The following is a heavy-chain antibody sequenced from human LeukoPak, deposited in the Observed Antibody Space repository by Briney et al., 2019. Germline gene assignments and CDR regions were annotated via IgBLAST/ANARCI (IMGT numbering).Heavy chain of an antibody. D-gene: IGHD3-22*01. V-gene: IGHV5-51*01. CDR2: IYRGDSDT. CDR3: ARLGSTPYDSSSYYYRPFDC. CDR1: GYSFTSYW. Sequence: GESLKISCKGSGYSFTSYWIGWVRQMPGKGLEWMGIIYRGDSDTRYSPSFQGQVTISVDKSIGTAYLQWSSLKASDTAMYYCARLGSTPYDSSSYYYRPFDCWGQGTLVTVSS. J-gene: IGHJ4*02.